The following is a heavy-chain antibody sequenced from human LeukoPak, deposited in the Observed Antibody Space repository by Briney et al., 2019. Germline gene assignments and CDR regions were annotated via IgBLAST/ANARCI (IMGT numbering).Heavy chain of an antibody. CDR2: MNPNSGNT. V-gene: IGHV1-8*01. Sequence: GASVKVSCTASGYTFTSYDINWVRQATGQGLEWMGWMNPNSGNTGYAQKFQGRVTMTRNTSISTAYMELSSLRSEDAAVYYCARGGYCSGGSCYSKARAHWGQGTLVTVSS. J-gene: IGHJ4*02. D-gene: IGHD2-15*01. CDR3: ARGGYCSGGSCYSKARAH. CDR1: GYTFTSYD.